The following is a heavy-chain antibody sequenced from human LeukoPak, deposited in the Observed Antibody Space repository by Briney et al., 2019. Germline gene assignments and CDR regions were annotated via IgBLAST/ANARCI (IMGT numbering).Heavy chain of an antibody. CDR1: GGSISTHY. D-gene: IGHD2-15*01. CDR3: ARPYRSGGSCYRGAFDI. Sequence: SETLSLTCTVSGGSISTHYWSWLRQPPGKGLEWIGYIYYSGNTNYNPSLKSRLTISVDTSNNQFSLKLSSVTAADAAMYYCARPYRSGGSCYRGAFDIWGQGTMVTVSS. V-gene: IGHV4-59*11. CDR2: IYYSGNT. J-gene: IGHJ3*02.